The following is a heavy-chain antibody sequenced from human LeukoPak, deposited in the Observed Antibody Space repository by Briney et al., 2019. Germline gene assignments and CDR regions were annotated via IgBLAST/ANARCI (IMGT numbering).Heavy chain of an antibody. D-gene: IGHD3-10*01. CDR3: ARGGTIVPDSTFDY. V-gene: IGHV4-59*01. CDR2: IYYSGST. Sequence: PSETLSLTCTVSGGSISSYYWSWIRQPPGKGLEWIGYIYYSGSTNYNPSLKSRVTISVDTSKNQFSLKLSSVTAADTAVYYCARGGTIVPDSTFDYWGQGTLVTVSS. CDR1: GGSISSYY. J-gene: IGHJ4*02.